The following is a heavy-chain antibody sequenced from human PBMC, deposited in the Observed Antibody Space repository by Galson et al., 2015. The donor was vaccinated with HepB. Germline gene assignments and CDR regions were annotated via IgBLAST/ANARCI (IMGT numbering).Heavy chain of an antibody. V-gene: IGHV3-30*18. Sequence: SLRLSCAASGFTFSSYGMHWVRQAPGKGLEWVAVISYDGSNKCYADTLKGRFTITRDNSKNTLYMQMNSLRAEDTAVYYCAEDLGYYDSSGYYWGADYWGQGTLVTVSS. CDR1: GFTFSSYG. CDR2: ISYDGSNK. J-gene: IGHJ4*02. CDR3: AEDLGYYDSSGYYWGADY. D-gene: IGHD3-22*01.